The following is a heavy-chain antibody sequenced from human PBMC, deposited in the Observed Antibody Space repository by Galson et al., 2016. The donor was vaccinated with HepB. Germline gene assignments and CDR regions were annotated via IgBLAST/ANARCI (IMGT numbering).Heavy chain of an antibody. D-gene: IGHD2-2*01. CDR3: AREVVPAANGYYYYCGMDV. J-gene: IGHJ6*02. CDR2: ISYDGSNK. Sequence: SLRLSCAASGFTFSSYAMHWVRQAPGKGLEWVAVISYDGSNKYYADSVKGRFTISRDNSKNTLYLQMNSLRAEDTAVCYCAREVVPAANGYYYYCGMDVWGQGTTVTVSS. V-gene: IGHV3-30-3*01. CDR1: GFTFSSYA.